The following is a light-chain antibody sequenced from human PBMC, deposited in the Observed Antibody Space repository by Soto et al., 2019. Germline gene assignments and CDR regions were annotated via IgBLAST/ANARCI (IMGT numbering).Light chain of an antibody. CDR3: QHCHSLPLT. CDR2: DAS. CDR1: QDISNY. J-gene: IGKJ5*01. V-gene: IGKV1-33*01. Sequence: IQITQSPSSLSASVVDRITITCQASQDISNYLNWYQQKLGKAPKLLIYDASNLETGVPSRFSGSGSGTDFTFTISSLQPEDIATYYCQHCHSLPLTFGQGTRLEIK.